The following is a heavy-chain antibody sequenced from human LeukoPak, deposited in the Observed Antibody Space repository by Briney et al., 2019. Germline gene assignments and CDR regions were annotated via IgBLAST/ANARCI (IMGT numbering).Heavy chain of an antibody. D-gene: IGHD3-10*01. CDR1: GGSFSGYY. CDR3: ARTRTLWFGELSFKKVSTYYFDY. CDR2: INHSGST. V-gene: IGHV4-34*01. Sequence: SETLSLTCAVYGGSFSGYYWSWIRQPPGKGLEWIGEINHSGSTNYNPSLKSRVTISVDTSKNQFSLKLSSVTAADTAVYYCARTRTLWFGELSFKKVSTYYFDYWGQGTLVTVSS. J-gene: IGHJ4*02.